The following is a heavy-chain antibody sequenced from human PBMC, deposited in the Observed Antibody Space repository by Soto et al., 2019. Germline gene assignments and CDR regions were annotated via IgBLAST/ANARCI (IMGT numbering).Heavy chain of an antibody. V-gene: IGHV3-23*01. CDR2: ISGSGGST. J-gene: IGHJ6*02. CDR1: GFTFSSYA. D-gene: IGHD3-3*01. CDR3: AKETYYDFWSGYYPYYGMDV. Sequence: GGSLRLSCAASGFTFSSYAMSWVRQAPGKGLEWVSAISGSGGSTYYADSVKGRFTISRDNSKNTLYLQMNSLRAEDTAVYYCAKETYYDFWSGYYPYYGMDVWGQGTTVTVSS.